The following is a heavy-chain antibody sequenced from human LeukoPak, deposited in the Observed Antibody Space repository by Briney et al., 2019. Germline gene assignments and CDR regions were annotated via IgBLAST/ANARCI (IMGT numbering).Heavy chain of an antibody. D-gene: IGHD6-19*01. Sequence: AGGSLRLSCAASGFTFSSYAMHWVRQAPGKGLEYVSAISSNGGSTYYANSVKGRFTISRDNSKNTLYLQMGSLRAEDMAVYYCARVEGSGWSLDYWGQGTLVTVSS. V-gene: IGHV3-64*01. CDR1: GFTFSSYA. CDR3: ARVEGSGWSLDY. CDR2: ISSNGGST. J-gene: IGHJ4*02.